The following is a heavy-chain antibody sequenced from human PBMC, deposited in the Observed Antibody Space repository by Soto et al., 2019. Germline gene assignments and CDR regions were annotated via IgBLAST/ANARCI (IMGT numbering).Heavy chain of an antibody. J-gene: IGHJ4*02. CDR1: GGTFSSYA. V-gene: IGHV1-69*13. CDR2: IIPIFGTA. Sequence: GASVKVSCKASGGTFSSYAISWVRQAPGQGLEWMGGIIPIFGTANYAQKFQGRVTITADESTSTAYMELSSLRSEDTAVYYCARDVYSGSYQYYFDYWGQGTLVTVSS. CDR3: ARDVYSGSYQYYFDY. D-gene: IGHD1-26*01.